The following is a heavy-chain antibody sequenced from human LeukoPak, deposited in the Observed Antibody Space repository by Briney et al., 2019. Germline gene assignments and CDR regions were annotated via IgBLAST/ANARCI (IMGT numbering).Heavy chain of an antibody. CDR3: ARISSSYDYDY. V-gene: IGHV3-64*01. CDR1: GFIFSSYA. CDR2: ISSNGGST. Sequence: GGSLRLSCAASGFIFSSYAMYWVRQAPGKGLEYVAAISSNGGSTDYANSVKGRFTISRDNSKNTLYLQMGSLRAEDMTVYYCARISSSYDYDYWGQGTLVTVSS. D-gene: IGHD6-6*01. J-gene: IGHJ4*02.